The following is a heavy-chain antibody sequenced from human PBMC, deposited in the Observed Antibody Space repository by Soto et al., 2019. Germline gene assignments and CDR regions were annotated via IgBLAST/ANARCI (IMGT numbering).Heavy chain of an antibody. CDR1: GASISSGDYY. V-gene: IGHV4-30-4*01. CDR2: IYDSGST. CDR3: ASQGVASYNWFDP. Sequence: PSETLSLTCSVSGASISSGDYYWSWIRQPPGKGLEWIGHIYDSGSTSYSPSLKSRVTISLDTSKNQFSLKLSSVTAADTAVYYCASQGVASYNWFDPWGQGTLVTVSS. D-gene: IGHD3-10*01. J-gene: IGHJ5*02.